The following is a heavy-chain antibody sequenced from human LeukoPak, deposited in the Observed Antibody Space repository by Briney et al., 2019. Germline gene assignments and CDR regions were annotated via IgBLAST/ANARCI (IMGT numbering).Heavy chain of an antibody. J-gene: IGHJ4*02. CDR1: GYTFTSYD. CDR2: MNPNSGNT. Sequence: GASVKVSCKASGYTFTSYDINWVRQATGQGLEWMGWMNPNSGNTGYAQKFQGRVTMTRYTSISTAYMELSSLRSEDTAVYYCARTAATITKDVGDYWGQGTLVTVSS. V-gene: IGHV1-8*01. CDR3: ARTAATITKDVGDY. D-gene: IGHD5-12*01.